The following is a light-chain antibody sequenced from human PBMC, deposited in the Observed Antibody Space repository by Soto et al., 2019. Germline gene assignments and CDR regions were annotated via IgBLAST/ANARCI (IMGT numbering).Light chain of an antibody. CDR3: QQYNYGPPGT. CDR2: GAS. J-gene: IGKJ1*01. V-gene: IGKV3-15*01. Sequence: EIVMTQSPATLSVSPGERATLSCRASQSVSSNLAWYQQKPGQAPRLLIYGASTRATGIPARFSGSGSGTEFTLTFSSLQSEDFAVYYCQQYNYGPPGTFCQGTQVEIK. CDR1: QSVSSN.